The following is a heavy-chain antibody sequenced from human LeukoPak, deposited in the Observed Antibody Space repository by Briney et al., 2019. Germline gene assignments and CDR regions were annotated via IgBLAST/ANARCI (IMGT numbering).Heavy chain of an antibody. J-gene: IGHJ4*02. CDR1: GGTFSSYA. CDR3: ARVIYGSGSYFSY. Sequence: ASVKVSCKASGGTFSSYAISWVRQAPGQGLEWMGWINPNSGGTNYAQKFQGRVTMTRDTSISTAYMELSRLRSDDTAVYYCARVIYGSGSYFSYWGQGTLVTVSS. D-gene: IGHD3-10*01. V-gene: IGHV1-2*02. CDR2: INPNSGGT.